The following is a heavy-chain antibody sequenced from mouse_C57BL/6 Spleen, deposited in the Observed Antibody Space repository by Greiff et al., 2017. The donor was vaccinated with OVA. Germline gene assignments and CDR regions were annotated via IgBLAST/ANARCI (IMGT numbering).Heavy chain of an antibody. J-gene: IGHJ1*03. CDR1: GYTFTDYY. V-gene: IGHV1-26*01. Sequence: VQLQQSGPELVKPGASVKISCKASGYTFTDYYMNWVKQSHGKSLEWIGDINPNNGGTSYNQKFKGKATLTVDKSSSTAYMELRSLTSEDSAVYYCACSWYGSSYGYFDVWGTGTTVTVSS. CDR2: INPNNGGT. D-gene: IGHD1-1*01. CDR3: ACSWYGSSYGYFDV.